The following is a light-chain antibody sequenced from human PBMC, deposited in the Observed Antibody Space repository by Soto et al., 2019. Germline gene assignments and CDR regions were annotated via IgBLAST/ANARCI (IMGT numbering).Light chain of an antibody. V-gene: IGLV2-8*01. CDR1: SRDIGGYDF. J-gene: IGLJ2*01. Sequence: QPVLTQPPSASGSPGQSVTISCTGTSRDIGGYDFVSWYQQHPGKAPKLMIYDVFKRPSGVPDRFSGSKSGNTASLTVSGLQADDEADYYCSSYGGSNNVLFGGGTKLTVL. CDR2: DVF. CDR3: SSYGGSNNVL.